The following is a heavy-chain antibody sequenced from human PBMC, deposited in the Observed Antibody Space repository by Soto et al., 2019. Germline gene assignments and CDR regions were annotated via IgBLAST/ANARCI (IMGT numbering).Heavy chain of an antibody. Sequence: EVQLVESGGGLVQPGGSLRLSCTASGFTFSSYWMHWVRQAPGKGLEWVSRIKSDGSWALYADSMEGRLTISRDNAKNNTDMQMNSMGAGETAVYQCVRGDGDYDDGNGDLCRHCGQGTLVTVCS. J-gene: IGHJ4*02. V-gene: IGHV3-74*01. CDR1: GFTFSSYW. CDR3: VRGDGDYDDGNGDLCRH. CDR2: IKSDGSWA. D-gene: IGHD3-22*01.